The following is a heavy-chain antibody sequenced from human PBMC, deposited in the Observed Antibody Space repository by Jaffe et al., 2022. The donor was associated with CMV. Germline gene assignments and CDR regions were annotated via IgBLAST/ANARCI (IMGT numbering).Heavy chain of an antibody. CDR1: GGSFSGYY. J-gene: IGHJ4*02. V-gene: IGHV4-34*01. CDR3: ARGGLHPRRYYFDY. D-gene: IGHD3-16*01. Sequence: QVQLQQWGAGLLKPSETLSLTCAVYGGSFSGYYWSWIRQPPGKGLEWIGEINHSGSTNYNPSLKSRVTISVDTSKNQFSLKLSSVTAADTAVYYCARGGLHPRRYYFDYWGQGTLVTVSS. CDR2: INHSGST.